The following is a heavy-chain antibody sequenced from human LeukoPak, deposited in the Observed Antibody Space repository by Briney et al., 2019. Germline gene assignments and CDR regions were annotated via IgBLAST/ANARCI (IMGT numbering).Heavy chain of an antibody. J-gene: IGHJ4*02. CDR2: TYYRSKWYN. V-gene: IGHV6-1*01. CDR1: GDSVSSNSAA. Sequence: SQTLSLTCAISGDSVSSNSAAWNWIRQSPSRGLEWLGRTYYRSKWYNDYAVSVKSRITINPDTSKNQFSLQLNSVTPEDTAVYYCASSRAGYSSGWYGWEPYYFDYWGQGTLVTVSS. D-gene: IGHD6-19*01. CDR3: ASSRAGYSSGWYGWEPYYFDY.